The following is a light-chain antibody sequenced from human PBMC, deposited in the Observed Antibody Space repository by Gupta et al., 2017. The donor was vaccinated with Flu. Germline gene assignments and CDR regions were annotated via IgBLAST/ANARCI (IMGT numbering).Light chain of an antibody. J-gene: IGKJ1*01. Sequence: EIVMTQSPATLSVSPGERATLSCRASQSVSSNLAWYQQKPGQAPRLLIYGASTRATGIPARISGSGSGTDFTLTISSLQSVDVAVYYCQQYNNWPRTFGQGTKVEIK. CDR1: QSVSSN. CDR3: QQYNNWPRT. V-gene: IGKV3-15*01. CDR2: GAS.